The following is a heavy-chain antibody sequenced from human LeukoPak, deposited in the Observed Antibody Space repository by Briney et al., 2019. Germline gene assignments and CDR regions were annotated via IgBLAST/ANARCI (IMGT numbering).Heavy chain of an antibody. Sequence: ASVKVSCKASGYTFTSYDINWVRQATGQGLEWMGWMNPNSGNTGYAQKFQGRVTMTRNTSISTAYMELSSLRSEDTAVYYCARNYDSSGYIGDAFDIWGQGTVVTVSS. V-gene: IGHV1-8*01. CDR2: MNPNSGNT. D-gene: IGHD3-22*01. J-gene: IGHJ3*02. CDR1: GYTFTSYD. CDR3: ARNYDSSGYIGDAFDI.